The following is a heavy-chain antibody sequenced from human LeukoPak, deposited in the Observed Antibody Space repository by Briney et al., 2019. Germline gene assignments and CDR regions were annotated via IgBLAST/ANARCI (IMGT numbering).Heavy chain of an antibody. Sequence: GGSLRLSCAASGFTFSSYRMRWVRQAPGKGLEWVANIKQDGSEKYHVDSEKGRFTISRDNTKKSLYLQMNSLRVKDTAVYYCARESDYGGGDCWGQGTLVTVSS. CDR3: ARESDYGGGDC. CDR2: IKQDGSEK. V-gene: IGHV3-7*01. CDR1: GFTFSSYR. J-gene: IGHJ4*02. D-gene: IGHD3-16*01.